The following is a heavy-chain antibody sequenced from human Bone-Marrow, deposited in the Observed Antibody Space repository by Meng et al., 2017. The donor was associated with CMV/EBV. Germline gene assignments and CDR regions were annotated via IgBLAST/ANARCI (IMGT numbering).Heavy chain of an antibody. Sequence: SETRSLTCAVYGGSFGGYYYWSWIRQPPGKGLEWIGEINHSGNTNYNPSLKSRVTISVDTSKNQFSLKLSSVTAADTAVYYCARIAVAGFVYYWGQGTLVTVPS. V-gene: IGHV4-34*01. D-gene: IGHD6-19*01. CDR1: GGSFGGYYY. J-gene: IGHJ4*02. CDR3: ARIAVAGFVYY. CDR2: INHSGNT.